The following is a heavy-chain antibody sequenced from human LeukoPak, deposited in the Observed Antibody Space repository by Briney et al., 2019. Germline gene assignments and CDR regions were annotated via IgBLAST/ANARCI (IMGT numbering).Heavy chain of an antibody. CDR1: GFTVSSNY. CDR3: AREASYSSGWYYFQH. V-gene: IGHV3-66*02. Sequence: GGSLRLSCAASGFTVSSNYLGWVRQAPGKGLEWVSVIYSGGDTYYGDSVKGRFTISRDNSKNTLYLQMNSLRAEDTAVYYCAREASYSSGWYYFQHWGQGTLVTVSS. D-gene: IGHD6-19*01. CDR2: IYSGGDT. J-gene: IGHJ1*01.